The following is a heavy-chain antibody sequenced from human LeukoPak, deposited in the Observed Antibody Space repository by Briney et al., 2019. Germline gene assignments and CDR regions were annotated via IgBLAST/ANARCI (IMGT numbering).Heavy chain of an antibody. CDR1: GFTFSSYN. Sequence: PRVSLRLSCAASGFTFSSYNMNWVRQAPGKGLEWVSSINMSSSNIYFADSVKGRFTISRDNAQNSLYLQMNSLRAEDTAVYYCARGAYYYGSGSYSFQIDNWGQGTLVTVSS. CDR2: INMSSSNI. J-gene: IGHJ4*02. CDR3: ARGAYYYGSGSYSFQIDN. V-gene: IGHV3-21*01. D-gene: IGHD3-10*01.